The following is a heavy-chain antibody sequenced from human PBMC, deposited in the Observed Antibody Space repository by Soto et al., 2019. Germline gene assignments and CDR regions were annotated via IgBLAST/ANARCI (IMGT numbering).Heavy chain of an antibody. CDR2: IWYDGSNK. D-gene: IGHD3-22*01. V-gene: IGHV3-33*01. Sequence: QVQLVESGGGVVQPGRSLRLSCAASGFTFSSYGMHWVRQAPGKGLEWVAVIWYDGSNKYYADSVKGRFTISRDNSKNRLYLQMNSLRAEDTAVYYCARDHGEYYDSSGYSYWGQGTLVTVSS. J-gene: IGHJ4*02. CDR3: ARDHGEYYDSSGYSY. CDR1: GFTFSSYG.